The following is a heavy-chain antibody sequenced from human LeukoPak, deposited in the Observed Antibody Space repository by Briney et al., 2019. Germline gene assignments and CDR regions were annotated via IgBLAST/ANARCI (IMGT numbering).Heavy chain of an antibody. D-gene: IGHD2-15*01. CDR3: ARGKYCSGGSCYGPKWNYFDY. V-gene: IGHV1-69*05. CDR1: GGTFSSYA. J-gene: IGHJ4*02. CDR2: IIPIFGTA. Sequence: SVKVSCKASGGTFSSYAISWVRQAPGQGLEWMGGIIPIFGTANYAQKFQGRVTITTDASTSTAYMELSRLRSEDPAVYYCARGKYCSGGSCYGPKWNYFDYWGQGTLVTVSS.